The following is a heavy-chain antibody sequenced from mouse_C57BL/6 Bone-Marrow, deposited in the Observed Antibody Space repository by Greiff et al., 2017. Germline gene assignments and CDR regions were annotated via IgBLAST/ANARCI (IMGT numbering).Heavy chain of an antibody. CDR2: ISSGSSTI. CDR3: ARPYYGNAYYYAMDY. D-gene: IGHD2-10*01. CDR1: GFTFSDYG. Sequence: EVHLVESGGGLVKPGGSLKLSCAASGFTFSDYGMHWVRQAPEKGLEWVAYISSGSSTIYYADTVKGRFTISRDNAKNTLFLQMTSLRSEDTAMXYCARPYYGNAYYYAMDYWGQGTSVTVSS. V-gene: IGHV5-17*01. J-gene: IGHJ4*01.